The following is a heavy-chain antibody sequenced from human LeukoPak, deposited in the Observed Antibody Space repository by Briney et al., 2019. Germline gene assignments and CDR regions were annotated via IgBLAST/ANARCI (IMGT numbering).Heavy chain of an antibody. V-gene: IGHV1-24*01. CDR1: GYTFTELS. D-gene: IGHD3-10*01. J-gene: IGHJ4*02. Sequence: ASVKVSCKVSGYTFTELSIHWVRQAPGKGLEWMGGFDPEDGETIYAQKFQGRVTMTEDTSTDTAYMELSSLRSEDTAVYYCATLGSYYGSGSWNYFDYWGQGTLVTVSS. CDR3: ATLGSYYGSGSWNYFDY. CDR2: FDPEDGET.